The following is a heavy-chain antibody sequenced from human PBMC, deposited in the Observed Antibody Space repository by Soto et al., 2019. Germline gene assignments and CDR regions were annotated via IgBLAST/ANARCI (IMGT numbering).Heavy chain of an antibody. CDR2: IYHSGST. J-gene: IGHJ4*02. CDR3: ARGIHCSSTSCYFDY. CDR1: GGXISSGGYS. Sequence: LSLTCAVSGGXISSGGYSWSWIRQPPGKGLEWIGYIYHSGSTYYNPSLKSRVTISVDRSKNQFSLKLSSVTAADTAVYYCARGIHCSSTSCYFDYWGQGTLVTVSS. V-gene: IGHV4-30-2*01. D-gene: IGHD2-2*01.